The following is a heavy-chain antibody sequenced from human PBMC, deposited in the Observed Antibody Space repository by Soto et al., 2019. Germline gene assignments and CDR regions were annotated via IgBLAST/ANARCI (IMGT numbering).Heavy chain of an antibody. V-gene: IGHV1-69*13. D-gene: IGHD3-9*01. CDR1: RGTFSSYA. CDR2: IIPIFGTA. J-gene: IGHJ6*02. Sequence: SVKVSFKSCRGTFSSYAISWVRQARGQGLEWMGGIIPIFGTANYAQKFQGRVTITADESTSTAYMELSSLRSGDTAVYYCARGGSDILTGYGMDVWGQGTTVTVSS. CDR3: ARGGSDILTGYGMDV.